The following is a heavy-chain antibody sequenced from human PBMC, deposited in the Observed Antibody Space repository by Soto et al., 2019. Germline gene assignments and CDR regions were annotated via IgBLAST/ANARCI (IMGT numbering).Heavy chain of an antibody. J-gene: IGHJ4*02. CDR1: GFTFSSYA. V-gene: IGHV3-23*01. CDR3: AKGFDLWYASGSGSFDY. D-gene: IGHD1-26*01. Sequence: EVKLLESGGGLAQPGGSLRLSCVVSGFTFSSYAMSWVRQAPGKGLEWVSGISGTGDTTSSGDSVKGRFSISSDKSKNPLYLLMNSLRAEDTAVYYCAKGFDLWYASGSGSFDYWGQGTLVTVSS. CDR2: ISGTGDTT.